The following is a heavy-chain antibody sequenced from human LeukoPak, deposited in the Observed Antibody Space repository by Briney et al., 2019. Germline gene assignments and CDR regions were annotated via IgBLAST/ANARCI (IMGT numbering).Heavy chain of an antibody. CDR1: LYTFSNSV. CDR2: ISPYNHNT. Sequence: SPETVSCKASLYTFSNSVISSVREAPRHEVERMGWISPYNHNTNSLQKFQDRVTMTTDTSTNTAYMQLRSLRSDDTAFYYGARDVWSGVYYWPFHFWGQGTMVTVSS. D-gene: IGHD3-3*01. V-gene: IGHV1-18*01. J-gene: IGHJ3*01. CDR3: ARDVWSGVYYWPFHF.